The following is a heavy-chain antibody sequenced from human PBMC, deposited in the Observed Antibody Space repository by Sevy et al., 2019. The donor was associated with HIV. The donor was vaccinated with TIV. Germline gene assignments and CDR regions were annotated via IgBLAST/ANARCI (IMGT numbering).Heavy chain of an antibody. CDR1: GFTFSSYS. Sequence: GGSLRLSCAASGFTFSSYSMNWVRQAPGKGLEWVSSISSSSSYIYYADSVKDRFTISRDNAKNSLYLQMNSLRAEDTAVYYCARALGYGAFDIWGQGTMVTVSS. CDR2: ISSSSSYI. D-gene: IGHD2-15*01. V-gene: IGHV3-21*01. CDR3: ARALGYGAFDI. J-gene: IGHJ3*02.